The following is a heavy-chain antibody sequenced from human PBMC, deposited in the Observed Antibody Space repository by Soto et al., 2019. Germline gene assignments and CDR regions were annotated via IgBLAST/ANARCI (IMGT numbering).Heavy chain of an antibody. CDR3: ARLRSEATLDY. CDR1: GGSISSGGYY. D-gene: IGHD1-26*01. V-gene: IGHV4-31*03. J-gene: IGHJ4*02. Sequence: PSETLSLTCTVSGGSISSGGYYWSWIRQHPGKGLEWIGYIYYSGSTYYNPSLKSRVTISVDTSKSQFSLKLSSVTAADTAVYYCARLRSEATLDYWGQGTLVTVSS. CDR2: IYYSGST.